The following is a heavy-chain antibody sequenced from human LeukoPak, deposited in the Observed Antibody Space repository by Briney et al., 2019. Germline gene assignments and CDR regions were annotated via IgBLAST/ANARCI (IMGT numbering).Heavy chain of an antibody. V-gene: IGHV4-59*12. D-gene: IGHD3-10*01. CDR3: AREPLSYGSGSYYINGMDV. CDR2: IYYSGST. Sequence: SETLSLTCTVSGGSISSFYWSWVRQPPGKGLGWIGYIYYSGSTNYNPSLKSRVTISVDTSKNQFSLKLSSVTAADTAVYYCAREPLSYGSGSYYINGMDVWGQGTTVTVSS. J-gene: IGHJ6*02. CDR1: GGSISSFY.